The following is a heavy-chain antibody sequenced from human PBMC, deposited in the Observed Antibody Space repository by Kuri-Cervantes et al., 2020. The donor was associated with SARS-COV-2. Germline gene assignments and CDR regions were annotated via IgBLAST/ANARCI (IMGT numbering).Heavy chain of an antibody. V-gene: IGHV3-21*01. CDR1: GFTLSSHN. J-gene: IGHJ2*01. Sequence: GESLKISCSASGFTLSSHNMIWVRRAPGKGLEWVSAISASSAYIYYADSMKGRFTISRDNAKNSLYLQFNSLRAEDTAMYYCARDLGSGFKQYWYFDLWGRGTLVTVSS. CDR2: ISASSAYI. CDR3: ARDLGSGFKQYWYFDL.